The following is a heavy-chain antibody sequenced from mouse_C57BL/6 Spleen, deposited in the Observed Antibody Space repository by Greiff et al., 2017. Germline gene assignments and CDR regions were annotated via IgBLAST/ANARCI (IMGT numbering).Heavy chain of an antibody. CDR3: AGNGGGNFSAWFAY. CDR1: GYTFTSYW. CDR2: INPSSGYT. V-gene: IGHV1-7*01. D-gene: IGHD2-1*01. J-gene: IGHJ3*01. Sequence: QVQLKQPGAELAKPGASVKLSCKASGYTFTSYWMHWVKQRPGQGLEWIGYINPSSGYTKYNQKFKDKATLTADKSSSTAYMQLSSLTYEESAVYYCAGNGGGNFSAWFAYWGQGTLVTVSA.